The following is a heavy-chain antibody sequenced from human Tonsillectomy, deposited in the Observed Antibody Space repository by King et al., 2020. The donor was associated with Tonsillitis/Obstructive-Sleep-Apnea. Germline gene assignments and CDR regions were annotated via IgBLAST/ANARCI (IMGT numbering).Heavy chain of an antibody. V-gene: IGHV1-58*02. CDR2: IVVGSGNT. D-gene: IGHD6-19*01. J-gene: IGHJ3*02. CDR3: AGASEAVAVEVAFDI. Sequence: QLVQSGPEVKKPGTSVKVFCKASGFTFTSSAMQWVRQARGQRLEWIGWIVVGSGNTNYAQKFQERVTITRDMSTSTAYMELSSLRSEDTAVYYCAGASEAVAVEVAFDIWGQGTMVTVSS. CDR1: GFTFTSSA.